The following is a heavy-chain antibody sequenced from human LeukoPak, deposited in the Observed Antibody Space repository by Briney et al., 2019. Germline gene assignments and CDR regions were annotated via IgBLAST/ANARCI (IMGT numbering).Heavy chain of an antibody. CDR2: IPYDGSNK. J-gene: IGHJ6*02. V-gene: IGHV3-30*18. D-gene: IGHD2-2*01. Sequence: PGRSLRLSCAASGFTFSSYGMHCVRHPPGNRLHPVAVIPYDGSNKYYADSVKGRFTISRDNSKNTLYLQMNSLRAEDTAVYYCAKSNCSSTSCQTYYYYGMDVWGQGTTVTVSS. CDR1: GFTFSSYG. CDR3: AKSNCSSTSCQTYYYYGMDV.